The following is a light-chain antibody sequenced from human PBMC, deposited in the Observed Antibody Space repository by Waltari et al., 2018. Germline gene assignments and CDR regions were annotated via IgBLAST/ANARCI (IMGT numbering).Light chain of an antibody. CDR2: DTS. Sequence: IVLTQSPGTLSLSPGDVATLSCRTSPSVITSYVTWYQQKPGQAPRPLIYDTSSRATGIPDRFSGSGSGTDFTLTISSLKPEDFAVYYCQLYDSAWTFGQGTKVEIK. CDR1: PSVITSY. V-gene: IGKV3-20*01. CDR3: QLYDSAWT. J-gene: IGKJ1*01.